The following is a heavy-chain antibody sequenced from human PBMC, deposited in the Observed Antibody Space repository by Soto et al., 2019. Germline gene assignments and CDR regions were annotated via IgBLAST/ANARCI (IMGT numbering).Heavy chain of an antibody. J-gene: IGHJ6*02. CDR2: TRSNGEHT. CDR3: AKDSKSVSVSAARVYGMDV. V-gene: IGHV3-23*01. D-gene: IGHD2-2*01. CDR1: GFMFSSFA. Sequence: AGGSLRLSYAGSGFMFSSFAMTWVRQAPGKGLEWVSTTRSNGEHTYYADSVKGRFTVSRDNSKNTLFLEMSSLRAEDSAIYYCAKDSKSVSVSAARVYGMDVWGQGTTVTVSS.